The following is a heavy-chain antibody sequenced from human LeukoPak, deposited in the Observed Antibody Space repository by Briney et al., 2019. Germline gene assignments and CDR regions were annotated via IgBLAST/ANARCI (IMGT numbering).Heavy chain of an antibody. V-gene: IGHV4-4*07. J-gene: IGHJ4*02. D-gene: IGHD5-18*01. CDR1: GGSISSYY. CDR3: ARMNFGDTAMVKVQGYFDY. CDR2: IYTSGST. Sequence: SETLSLTCTVSGGSISSYYWSWIRQPAGKGLEWIGRIYTSGSTNYNPSLKSRVTMSVDTSKNQFSLKLSSVTAADTAVYYCARMNFGDTAMVKVQGYFDYWGQGTLVTVSS.